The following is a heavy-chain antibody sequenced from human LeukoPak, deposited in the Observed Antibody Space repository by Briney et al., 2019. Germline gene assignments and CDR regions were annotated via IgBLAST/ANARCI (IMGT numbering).Heavy chain of an antibody. CDR3: ASFSGSYHSFDY. Sequence: PGGSLRLSCAASGFTFSSYSMNWVRQAPGKGLEWVSYISSSSTIYYADSVKGRFTISRDNAKNSLYLQMNSLGAEDTAVYYCASFSGSYHSFDYWGQGTLVTVSS. CDR2: ISSSSTI. J-gene: IGHJ4*02. V-gene: IGHV3-48*01. CDR1: GFTFSSYS. D-gene: IGHD1-26*01.